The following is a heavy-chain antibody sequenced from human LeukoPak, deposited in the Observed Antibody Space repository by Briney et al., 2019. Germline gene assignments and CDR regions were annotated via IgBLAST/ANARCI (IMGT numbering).Heavy chain of an antibody. Sequence: GGSLRLSCAASGFTFSSYGMHWVRQAPGKGLEWVAVISYDGSNKYYADSVKGRFTISRDNSKNTLYLQMNSLRAEDTAVYYCAKLTVTADAFDIWGPGTMVTVSS. J-gene: IGHJ3*02. CDR1: GFTFSSYG. CDR3: AKLTVTADAFDI. CDR2: ISYDGSNK. D-gene: IGHD2-21*02. V-gene: IGHV3-30*18.